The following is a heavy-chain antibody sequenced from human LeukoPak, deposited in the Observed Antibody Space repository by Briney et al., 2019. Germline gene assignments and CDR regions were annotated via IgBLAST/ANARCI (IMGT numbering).Heavy chain of an antibody. V-gene: IGHV1-69*04. CDR1: GDAFSSYG. CDR2: IIPITGIR. Sequence: SVKVSCKASGDAFSSYGLSWVRQAPGQGLEWMGRIIPITGIRDYAQKFQGRVTITAEKYSDTAYMELSSLRSDDTAVYYCVRHCSDGSCSSEFWGQGTLVIVSS. CDR3: VRHCSDGSCSSEF. J-gene: IGHJ4*02. D-gene: IGHD2-15*01.